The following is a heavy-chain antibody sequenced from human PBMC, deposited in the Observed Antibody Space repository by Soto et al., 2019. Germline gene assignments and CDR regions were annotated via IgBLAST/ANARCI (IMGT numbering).Heavy chain of an antibody. J-gene: IGHJ4*02. CDR3: ARDRYPVRGGCYFDY. CDR2: ISSSSSTI. D-gene: IGHD3-10*01. V-gene: IGHV3-48*02. Sequence: PGGSLRLSCAASGFTFSSYSMNWVRQAPGKGLEWVSYISSSSSTIYYADSVKGRFTISRDNAKNSLYLQMNSLRDEDTAVYYCARDRYPVRGGCYFDYWGQGTLVTVSS. CDR1: GFTFSSYS.